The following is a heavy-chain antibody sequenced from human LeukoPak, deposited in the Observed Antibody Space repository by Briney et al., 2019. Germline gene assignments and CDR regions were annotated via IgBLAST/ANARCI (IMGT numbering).Heavy chain of an antibody. D-gene: IGHD2-2*01. V-gene: IGHV1-69*06. J-gene: IGHJ4*02. Sequence: ASVKVSCKASGGTFSSYAISWVRQAPGQGLEWMGGIIPIFGTANYAQKFQGRVTITADKSTSTAYMELSSLRSEDTAVYYCASARYCSSTSSSSFDYWGQGTLVTVSS. CDR3: ASARYCSSTSSSSFDY. CDR2: IIPIFGTA. CDR1: GGTFSSYA.